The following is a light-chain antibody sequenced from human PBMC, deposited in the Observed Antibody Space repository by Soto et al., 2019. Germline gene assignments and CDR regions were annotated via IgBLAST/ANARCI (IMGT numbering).Light chain of an antibody. CDR2: RDS. CDR3: QVWDSSTYV. V-gene: IGLV3-9*01. J-gene: IGLJ1*01. Sequence: SYELTQPLSVSVALGQTARITCGGNNIGSKSVHWYRQRPGQAPVLLIYRDSNRPAGIPERFSGSNSGNTATLTISRAQAGDEADYYCQVWDSSTYVFGTGTKVTVL. CDR1: NIGSKS.